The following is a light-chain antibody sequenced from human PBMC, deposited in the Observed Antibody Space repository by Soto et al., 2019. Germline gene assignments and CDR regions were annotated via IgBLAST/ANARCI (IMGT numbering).Light chain of an antibody. CDR1: HSVSSTY. V-gene: IGKV3-20*01. CDR2: GAS. Sequence: EXVFTQSPGTLSLSPVYKSTLSCRAIHSVSSTYLALYQQKPVQAPRLLIYGASSRATGIPDRFSGSGSGTAFTLTISRLEPEDFAVYYCQQYGSSSTFGQGTRWIS. CDR3: QQYGSSST. J-gene: IGKJ1*01.